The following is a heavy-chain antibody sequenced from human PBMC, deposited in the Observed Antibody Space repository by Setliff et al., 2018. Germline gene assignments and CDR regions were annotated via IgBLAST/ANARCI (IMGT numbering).Heavy chain of an antibody. CDR1: GFTFSNAW. CDR3: ARDSTDYYDSSGYYYGPRDNDAFDI. D-gene: IGHD3-22*01. J-gene: IGHJ3*02. Sequence: LSLTCAASGFTFSNAWMSWVRQAPGKGLEWVGRIKTKTDGGTTDYPAPVKGRFTISRDDSQNTLYLQMNSLKTEDTAVYYCARDSTDYYDSSGYYYGPRDNDAFDIWGQGTMVTVSS. V-gene: IGHV3-15*01. CDR2: IKTKTDGGTT.